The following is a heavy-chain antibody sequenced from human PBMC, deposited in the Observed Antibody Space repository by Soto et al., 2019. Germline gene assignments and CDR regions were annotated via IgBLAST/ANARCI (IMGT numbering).Heavy chain of an antibody. CDR3: AKDLGWPRASYPDS. D-gene: IGHD5-12*01. V-gene: IGHV1-18*01. CDR2: ISAYNGNT. J-gene: IGHJ4*02. CDR1: GYTFTSYG. Sequence: GASVKVSCKASGYTFTSYGIAWMRQAPGQGLEWMGWISAYNGNTDYAQKVHGRVTMTSDTSTGTAYMELGSLRSEDTAVYYCAKDLGWPRASYPDSWGQGTRVTVS.